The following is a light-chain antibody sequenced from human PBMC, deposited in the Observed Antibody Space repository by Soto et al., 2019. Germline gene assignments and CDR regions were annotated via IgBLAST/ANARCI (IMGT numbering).Light chain of an antibody. J-gene: IGKJ1*01. Sequence: EIVMTQSPATLSVSPGERATLSCSASQSVSSNLAWYQQKPGQAPRLLIYDASTRATGIPARFSGSGAGTEFTLTIRGLQSEDVAVYYCQQYNNWPRTFGQGTKVEIQ. CDR3: QQYNNWPRT. V-gene: IGKV3-15*01. CDR2: DAS. CDR1: QSVSSN.